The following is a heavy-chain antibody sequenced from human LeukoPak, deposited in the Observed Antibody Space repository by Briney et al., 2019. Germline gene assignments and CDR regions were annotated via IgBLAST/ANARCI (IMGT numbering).Heavy chain of an antibody. D-gene: IGHD5-12*01. J-gene: IGHJ4*02. CDR3: AREDGYNTMNH. CDR1: GFTFSSYW. CDR2: INQDGSEK. V-gene: IGHV3-7*01. Sequence: GGSLRLSCAASGFTFSSYWISWVRQAPGKGLEWVANINQDGSEKQFVDSVKGRFTISSDNAKNSLYLQMNSLRAEDTAVYYCAREDGYNTMNHWGQGTLVTVSS.